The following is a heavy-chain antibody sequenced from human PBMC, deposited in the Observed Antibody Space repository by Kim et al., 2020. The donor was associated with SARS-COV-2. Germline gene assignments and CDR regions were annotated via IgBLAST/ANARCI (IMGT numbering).Heavy chain of an antibody. J-gene: IGHJ4*02. CDR2: ISASGATT. CDR3: AKVQVCFGDGFDS. Sequence: GGSLRLSCAASGFTFSSFAMSWVRQAPGKGLEWVSAISASGATTYSADSVKGRLTISRDNSKNTLYLQMNSLRAEDTAVYYCAKVQVCFGDGFDSWGQGTLVTVSS. D-gene: IGHD3-10*01. V-gene: IGHV3-23*01. CDR1: GFTFSSFA.